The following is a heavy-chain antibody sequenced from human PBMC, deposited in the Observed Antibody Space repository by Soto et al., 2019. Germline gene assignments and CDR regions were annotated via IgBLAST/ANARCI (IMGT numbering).Heavy chain of an antibody. D-gene: IGHD3-22*01. CDR2: IYHTGST. Sequence: QVQLQESGSGLVKTSQTLSLTCTVSGDSISSGGYSWSWIRQPPQKGLEWIGYIYHTGSTSYSPSLKSRVTISVDKSKNQFSLILNSVTAADTAIYYCARAHYGPSGYYFDSWGQGTLFTVSS. CDR3: ARAHYGPSGYYFDS. CDR1: GDSISSGGYS. J-gene: IGHJ4*02. V-gene: IGHV4-30-2*01.